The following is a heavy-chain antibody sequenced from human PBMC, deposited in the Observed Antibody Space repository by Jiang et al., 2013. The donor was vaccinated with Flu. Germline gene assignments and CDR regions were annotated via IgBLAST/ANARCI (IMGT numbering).Heavy chain of an antibody. Sequence: VQLVESGGGLVKPGRSLRLSCTASGFTFGDYTLSWFRQAPGKGLEWVGFINSKAYGGTTEYAASVKGRFTISRDDSKSIAYLQMNSLKTEDTAVYYCTRDILNFYYYYGMDVWGQGTTVTVSS. CDR3: TRDILNFYYYYGMDV. D-gene: IGHD1-20*01. CDR1: GFTFGDYT. J-gene: IGHJ6*02. CDR2: INSKAYGGTT. V-gene: IGHV3-49*05.